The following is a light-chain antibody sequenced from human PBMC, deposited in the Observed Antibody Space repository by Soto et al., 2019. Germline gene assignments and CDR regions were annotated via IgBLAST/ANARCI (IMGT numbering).Light chain of an antibody. J-gene: IGKJ5*01. Sequence: VMSQSPSTLSVSPWERVTLYCRASQSVRNNLAWYQQKPVQSPRLLIYGASTRATGIPARFSGSGSGTDFTLTISRLEPEDFAVYYCQQYGSSITFGQGTRLEIK. CDR2: GAS. CDR3: QQYGSSIT. V-gene: IGKV3-15*01. CDR1: QSVRNN.